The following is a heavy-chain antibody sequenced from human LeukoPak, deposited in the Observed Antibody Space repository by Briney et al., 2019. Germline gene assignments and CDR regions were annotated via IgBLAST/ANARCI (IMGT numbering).Heavy chain of an antibody. CDR3: ARHPTITMIDF. CDR1: GGSISSYY. CDR2: IYYGGST. V-gene: IGHV4-39*01. Sequence: SETLSLTCTVSGGSISSYYCSWIRQPPGKGLEWIGSIYYGGSTYYNPSLKSRVTISVDTSKNQFSLKLSSVTAADTAVYYCARHPTITMIDFWGRGTLVTVSS. J-gene: IGHJ2*01. D-gene: IGHD3-22*01.